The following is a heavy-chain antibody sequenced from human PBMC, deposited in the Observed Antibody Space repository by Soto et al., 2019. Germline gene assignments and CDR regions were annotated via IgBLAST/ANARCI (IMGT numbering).Heavy chain of an antibody. J-gene: IGHJ5*02. V-gene: IGHV3-23*01. Sequence: VGSLRLSCAASGFTFSSYAMSWVRQAPGKGLEWVSAISGSGVTTYYADSVKGRFTISRDNSKNTLYLQMNSLRAEDTAVYYCTKAGTRYCSGGSCYSKGFDPWGQGSMVTVSS. CDR2: ISGSGVTT. CDR1: GFTFSSYA. D-gene: IGHD2-15*01. CDR3: TKAGTRYCSGGSCYSKGFDP.